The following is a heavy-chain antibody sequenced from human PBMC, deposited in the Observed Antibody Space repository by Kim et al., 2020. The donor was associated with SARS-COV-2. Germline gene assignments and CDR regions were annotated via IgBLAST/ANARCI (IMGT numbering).Heavy chain of an antibody. CDR2: INTNTGNP. CDR1: GYTFTSYA. D-gene: IGHD3-9*01. V-gene: IGHV7-4-1*02. Sequence: ASVKVSCKASGYTFTSYAMNWVRQAPGQGLEWMGWINTNTGNPTYAQGFTGRFVFSLDTSVSTAYLQISSLKAEDTAVYYCARAWYFDWSDHDAFDIWGQGTMVTVSS. J-gene: IGHJ3*02. CDR3: ARAWYFDWSDHDAFDI.